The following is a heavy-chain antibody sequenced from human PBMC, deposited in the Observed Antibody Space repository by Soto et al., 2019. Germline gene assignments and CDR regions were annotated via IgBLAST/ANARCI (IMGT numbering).Heavy chain of an antibody. CDR1: GFTFSNAW. V-gene: IGHV3-15*01. J-gene: IGHJ4*02. CDR2: IKSKTDGGTT. CDR3: TTGETLRPTNDY. Sequence: PGGSLRLSCAASGFTFSNAWMSWVRQAPGKGLEWVGRIKSKTDGGTTDYAAPVKGRFTISRDDSKNTLYLQMNSLKTEDTAVYYCTTGETLRPTNDYWGQGTLVTVSS. D-gene: IGHD2-2*01.